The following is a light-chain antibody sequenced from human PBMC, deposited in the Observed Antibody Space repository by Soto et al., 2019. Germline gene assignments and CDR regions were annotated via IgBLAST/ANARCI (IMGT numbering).Light chain of an antibody. CDR3: QHYDTLPLA. J-gene: IGKJ4*01. CDR1: HDINVY. CDR2: DAS. Sequence: DIQMTQFPSSVSAAVGGRVSGTCQASHDINVYLNCYQQRPGKAPKLLIYDASNLESGVPSGFAGSGSGAHFTFSISSLQPEDIATYYCQHYDTLPLAFGGGTKVDIK. V-gene: IGKV1-33*01.